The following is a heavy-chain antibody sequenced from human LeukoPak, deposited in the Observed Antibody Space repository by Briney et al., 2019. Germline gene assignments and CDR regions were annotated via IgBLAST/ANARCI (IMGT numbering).Heavy chain of an antibody. CDR3: ARGRRAGRRGNSWFDP. J-gene: IGHJ5*02. Sequence: ASVKVSCKASGYTFTSYDINWVRQATGQGLEWMGWMNPNSGNTGYAQKFQGRVTMTRNTSISTAYMELSSLRSEDTAVYYCARGRRAGRRGNSWFDPWGQGTLVTVSS. V-gene: IGHV1-8*01. CDR2: MNPNSGNT. CDR1: GYTFTSYD. D-gene: IGHD2/OR15-2a*01.